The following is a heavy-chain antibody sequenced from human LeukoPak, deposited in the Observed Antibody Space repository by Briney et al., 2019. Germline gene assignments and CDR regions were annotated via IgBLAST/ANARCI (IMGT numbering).Heavy chain of an antibody. CDR1: GFTVSRNY. CDR3: ARGETVAGLFDY. V-gene: IGHV3-66*02. CDR2: IYTGGST. D-gene: IGHD6-19*01. Sequence: GGSLRLSCAASGFTVSRNYMSWVRQAPGKGLEWVSFIYTGGSTYYAESVKGRFTISRDTSQNTLYLQMNSLRAEDTAVYYCARGETVAGLFDYWGQGTLVTVPS. J-gene: IGHJ4*02.